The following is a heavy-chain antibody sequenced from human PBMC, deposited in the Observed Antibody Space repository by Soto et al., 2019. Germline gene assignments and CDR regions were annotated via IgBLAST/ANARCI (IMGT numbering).Heavy chain of an antibody. Sequence: QVQLVQSGAEVKKPGASVKVSCKASGYTFTSYGISWVRQAPGQGLEWMGWISANNGNTNYAQKLQGRXTXTXXTSTSTADMELRSLRSDDTAVYYCARDRGSYALDYWGQGTLVTVSS. D-gene: IGHD1-26*01. CDR2: ISANNGNT. J-gene: IGHJ4*02. V-gene: IGHV1-18*01. CDR3: ARDRGSYALDY. CDR1: GYTFTSYG.